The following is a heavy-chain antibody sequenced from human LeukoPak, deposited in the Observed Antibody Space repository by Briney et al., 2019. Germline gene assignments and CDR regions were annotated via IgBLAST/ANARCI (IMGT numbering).Heavy chain of an antibody. CDR2: ISGSGGGT. D-gene: IGHD3-9*01. J-gene: IGHJ4*02. CDR3: ARGVYYDILTGYRKGYYFAY. Sequence: GGSLRLSCAASGFTFSSYGMSWVRQAPGKGLEWVSSISGSGGGTYSADSVKGRFTISRDNSKNTLYLQMGSLRAEDMAVYYCARGVYYDILTGYRKGYYFAYWGQGTLVSVSS. V-gene: IGHV3-23*01. CDR1: GFTFSSYG.